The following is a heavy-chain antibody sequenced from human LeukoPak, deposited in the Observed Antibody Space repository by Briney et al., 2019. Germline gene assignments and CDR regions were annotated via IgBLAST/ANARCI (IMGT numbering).Heavy chain of an antibody. D-gene: IGHD2-2*01. Sequence: PSETLSLTCAVSGYSISSGYYWAWIRQPPGKGLEWIGSIYHSGSTYYNPSLKSRVTISVDTSKNQFSLKLSSVTAADTAVYYCASVPAALSPLPDYWGQGTLVTVSS. J-gene: IGHJ4*02. CDR1: GYSISSGYY. CDR2: IYHSGST. CDR3: ASVPAALSPLPDY. V-gene: IGHV4-38-2*01.